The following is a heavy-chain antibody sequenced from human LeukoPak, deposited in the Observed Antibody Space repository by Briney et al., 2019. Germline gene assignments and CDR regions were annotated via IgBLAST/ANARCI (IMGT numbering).Heavy chain of an antibody. CDR3: ARDLAVAGTSEYFQH. CDR1: RFTFSSYG. CDR2: IWYDGSNK. D-gene: IGHD6-19*01. Sequence: GRSLRLSCAASRFTFSSYGMHWVRQAPGKGLEWVAVIWYDGSNKYYADSVKGRFTISRDNSKNTLYLQMNSLRAEDTAVYYCARDLAVAGTSEYFQHWGQGTLVTVSS. J-gene: IGHJ1*01. V-gene: IGHV3-33*01.